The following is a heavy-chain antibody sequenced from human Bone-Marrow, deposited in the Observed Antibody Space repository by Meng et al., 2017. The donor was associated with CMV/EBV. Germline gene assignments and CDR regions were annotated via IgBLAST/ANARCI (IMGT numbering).Heavy chain of an antibody. Sequence: ASVKVSCKASGYTFTSYYMHWVRQAPGQGLEWMGIINPSGGSTSYAQKFQGRVTMTRDTSTRTVYMELSSLRTEDKAVYYCAREDSGSSYYYGMDVWGQGTTVTVSS. CDR1: GYTFTSYY. J-gene: IGHJ6*02. CDR2: INPSGGST. CDR3: AREDSGSSYYYGMDV. D-gene: IGHD1-26*01. V-gene: IGHV1-46*01.